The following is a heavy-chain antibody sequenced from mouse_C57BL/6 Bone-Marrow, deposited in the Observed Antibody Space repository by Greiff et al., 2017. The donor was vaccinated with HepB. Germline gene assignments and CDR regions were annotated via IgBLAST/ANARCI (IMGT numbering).Heavy chain of an antibody. Sequence: VQLQQSGAELVRPGASVTLSCKASGYTFTDYEMHWVKQTPVHGLEWIGAIDPETGGTAYNQKFKGKAILTADKSTSTAYMELRSLTSEDSAVYYCAGEGFDYGGQGTTLTVSA. CDR1: GYTFTDYE. V-gene: IGHV1-15*01. J-gene: IGHJ2*01. CDR3: AGEGFDY. CDR2: IDPETGGT.